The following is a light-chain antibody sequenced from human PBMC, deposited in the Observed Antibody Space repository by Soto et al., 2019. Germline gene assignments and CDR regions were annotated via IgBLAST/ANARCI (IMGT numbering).Light chain of an antibody. CDR2: DAS. CDR1: QSISNW. J-gene: IGKJ1*01. V-gene: IGKV1-5*01. Sequence: DRQMTQSPSTLSASVGGRVTHTFRASQSISNWLAWYQQKPGKAPKLLIYDASTLESGVSSRFSGTGSETECTLTITDLQADDLATYFCHQYKTYSTFGQGTKVDI. CDR3: HQYKTYST.